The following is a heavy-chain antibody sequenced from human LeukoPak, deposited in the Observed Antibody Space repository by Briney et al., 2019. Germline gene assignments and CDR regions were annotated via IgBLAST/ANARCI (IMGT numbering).Heavy chain of an antibody. V-gene: IGHV3-30*18. D-gene: IGHD2-2*01. J-gene: IGHJ6*02. Sequence: GGSLRLSCAASGFTFSSYGMHWVRQAPGKGLEGVAVISYDGTNKYYADSVKGRFTISRDNSKNTLYLQMNSLRAEDTAVYYCAKVHCSSASCYPNYYYYYGMDVWGQGTTVTVSS. CDR2: ISYDGTNK. CDR1: GFTFSSYG. CDR3: AKVHCSSASCYPNYYYYYGMDV.